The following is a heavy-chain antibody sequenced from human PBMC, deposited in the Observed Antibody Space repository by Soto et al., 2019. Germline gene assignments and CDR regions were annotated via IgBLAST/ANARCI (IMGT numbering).Heavy chain of an antibody. CDR1: GFTFSSYG. CDR2: IWYDGSNK. V-gene: IGHV3-33*01. CDR3: ARERALSSGYNRGCDY. J-gene: IGHJ4*02. D-gene: IGHD3-22*01. Sequence: QVQLVESGGGVVQPGRSLRLSCAASGFTFSSYGRHWVRQAPGKGLEWVAVIWYDGSNKYYADSVKGRFTISRDNSKNTLYLQMNSLRAEDTAVYYCARERALSSGYNRGCDYWGQGTLVTVSS.